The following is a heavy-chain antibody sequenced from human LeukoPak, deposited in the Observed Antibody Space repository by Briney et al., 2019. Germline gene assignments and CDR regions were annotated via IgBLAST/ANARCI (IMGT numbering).Heavy chain of an antibody. V-gene: IGHV3-74*01. CDR1: GFTFSTYW. CDR2: IKSDGST. J-gene: IGHJ1*01. Sequence: GGSLRLSCAASGFTFSTYWMHWVRQAPGKGLVWVSRIKSDGSTNYADSVKGRFTISRDNAKNTVSLQMNSLKPEDTGVYYCARAPSEIGGYYPEYFRHWGQGTLVTVSS. D-gene: IGHD3-22*01. CDR3: ARAPSEIGGYYPEYFRH.